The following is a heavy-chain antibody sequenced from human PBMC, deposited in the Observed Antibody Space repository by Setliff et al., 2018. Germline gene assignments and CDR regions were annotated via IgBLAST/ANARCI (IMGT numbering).Heavy chain of an antibody. Sequence: SETLSLTCTVSGGSISSYYWSWIRQPPGKGLEWIGHIYTSWSSNYNPSLKSRVTMSIDTSKNQFSLNLRSVTAADTAVYYCARTGTYRYFDYWGQGILVTVSS. CDR2: IYTSWSS. CDR3: ARTGTYRYFDY. CDR1: GGSISSYY. J-gene: IGHJ4*02. D-gene: IGHD1-1*01. V-gene: IGHV4-4*08.